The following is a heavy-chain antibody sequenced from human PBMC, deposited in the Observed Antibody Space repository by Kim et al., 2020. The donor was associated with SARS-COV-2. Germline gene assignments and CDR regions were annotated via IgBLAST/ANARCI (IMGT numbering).Heavy chain of an antibody. J-gene: IGHJ6*02. D-gene: IGHD4-17*01. CDR1: GGTFSSYA. V-gene: IGHV1-69*13. CDR3: AREDGDLPYYYYGMDV. Sequence: SVKVSCKASGGTFSSYAISWVRQAPGQGLEWMGGIIPIFGTANYAQKFQGRVTITADESTSTAYMELSSLRSEDTAVYYCAREDGDLPYYYYGMDVWGQGTTVTVSS. CDR2: IIPIFGTA.